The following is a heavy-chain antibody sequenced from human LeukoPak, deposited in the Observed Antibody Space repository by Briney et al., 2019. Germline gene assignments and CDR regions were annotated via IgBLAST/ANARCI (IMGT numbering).Heavy chain of an antibody. CDR3: ARENNDYGGKKAFDY. CDR1: GVSITSGFYF. Sequence: SETLSLTCSVSGVSITSGFYFWTWVRQPPGKGLEWVGYTFYSGTTYYNPSLESRAAISVDTSKNQFSLKLSSVTAADTAVYYCARENNDYGGKKAFDYWGQGTLVTVSS. D-gene: IGHD4-23*01. CDR2: TFYSGTT. J-gene: IGHJ4*02. V-gene: IGHV4-30-4*01.